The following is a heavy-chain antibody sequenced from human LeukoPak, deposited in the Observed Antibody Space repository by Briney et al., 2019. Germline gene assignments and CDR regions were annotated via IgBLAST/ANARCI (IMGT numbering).Heavy chain of an antibody. CDR3: ARLGDSSSRLYYFDY. V-gene: IGHV4-59*01. D-gene: IGHD6-6*01. CDR1: GASISSYY. Sequence: SETLSLTCTASGASISSYYWSWIRQPPGKGLEWIGYIYYSGSTNYNPALKSRVTISEDTSKNQISLKLSSVTAADTAVYYCARLGDSSSRLYYFDYWGQGTLVTVSS. J-gene: IGHJ4*02. CDR2: IYYSGST.